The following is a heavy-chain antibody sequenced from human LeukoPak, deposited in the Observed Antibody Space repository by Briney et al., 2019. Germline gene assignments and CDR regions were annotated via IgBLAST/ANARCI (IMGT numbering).Heavy chain of an antibody. V-gene: IGHV1-58*01. CDR1: GFTFTSSA. Sequence: SVKVSCKASGFTFTSSAVQWVRQARGQRLEWIGWIVVGSGNTNYAQKFQERVTITRDMSTSTAYMELSSLRSEDTAVYYRASAPRNSSTMLDYWGQGTLVTVSS. J-gene: IGHJ4*02. CDR3: ASAPRNSSTMLDY. D-gene: IGHD6-13*01. CDR2: IVVGSGNT.